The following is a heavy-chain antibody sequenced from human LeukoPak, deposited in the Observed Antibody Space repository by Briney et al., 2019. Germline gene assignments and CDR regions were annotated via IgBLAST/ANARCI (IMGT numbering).Heavy chain of an antibody. CDR3: ASHLPSPVGYCSSTSCYTGY. V-gene: IGHV3-21*01. Sequence: AGSLRLSCAASGFTFSSYSMNWVRQAPGKGLEWVSSISSSSSYIYYADSVKGRFTISRDNAKNSLYLQMNNLRAEDTAVYYCASHLPSPVGYCSSTSCYTGYWGQGTLVTVSS. D-gene: IGHD2-2*01. CDR1: GFTFSSYS. CDR2: ISSSSSYI. J-gene: IGHJ4*02.